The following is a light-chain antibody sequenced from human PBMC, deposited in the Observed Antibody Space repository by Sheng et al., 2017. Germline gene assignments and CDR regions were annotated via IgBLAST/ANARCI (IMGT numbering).Light chain of an antibody. Sequence: DIQMTQSPSSLSASVGDRVTITCRASQGITNYLVWYQQKPGKIPTVLMSAASTLQSGVPWRFSGSGSGTDFALTISSLLSEDSATYYCQQLNTFPLTFGPGTKVHI. CDR2: AAS. CDR3: QQLNTFPLT. J-gene: IGKJ3*01. V-gene: IGKV1-9*01. CDR1: QGITNY.